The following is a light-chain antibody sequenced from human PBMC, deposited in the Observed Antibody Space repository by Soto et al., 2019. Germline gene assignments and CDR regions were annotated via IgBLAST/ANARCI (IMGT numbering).Light chain of an antibody. Sequence: EIQLTQSPSTLSSSQGERATLSCRASQSVSSYLAWYQQKPGKAPRLLIYDASNRDTGIPARFSGSGSGTDFTLTISSLEPEDFAVYYCQQRGNWPRTFGQGTKVDI. J-gene: IGKJ1*01. V-gene: IGKV3-11*01. CDR1: QSVSSY. CDR3: QQRGNWPRT. CDR2: DAS.